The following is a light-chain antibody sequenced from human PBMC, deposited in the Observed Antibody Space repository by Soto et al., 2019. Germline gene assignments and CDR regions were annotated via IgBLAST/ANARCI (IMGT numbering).Light chain of an antibody. CDR3: MQALQTPLT. CDR1: QSLLQTNGYNS. CDR2: LGS. J-gene: IGKJ4*01. Sequence: DIVITQSPLSLPVTPGEPASISCRSSQSLLQTNGYNSLDWYLQKPGQSPQLLIYLGSNRASGVPDRFSGSGSGTDFTLRISRVEAEDVGVYYCMQALQTPLTFGGGTKVEIK. V-gene: IGKV2-28*01.